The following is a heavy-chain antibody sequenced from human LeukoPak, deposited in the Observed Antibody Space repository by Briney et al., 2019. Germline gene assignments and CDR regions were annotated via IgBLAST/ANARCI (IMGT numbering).Heavy chain of an antibody. CDR3: ARGRPDFGYYYMDV. D-gene: IGHD3-10*01. Sequence: SETLSLTCTVSGGSISSYYWSWIRQPPGKGLEWIGYIYYSGSTNYNPSLKSRVTISVDTSKNQFSLKLSSVTAADTAVYYCARGRPDFGYYYMDVWGKGTTVTVSS. CDR2: IYYSGST. J-gene: IGHJ6*03. CDR1: GGSISSYY. V-gene: IGHV4-59*01.